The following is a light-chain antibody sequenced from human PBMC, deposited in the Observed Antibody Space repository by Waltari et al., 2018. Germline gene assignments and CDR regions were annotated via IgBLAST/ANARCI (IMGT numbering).Light chain of an antibody. V-gene: IGLV1-47*01. J-gene: IGLJ1*01. Sequence: QSVLTQPPSASGTPGQRVTISCSGSSSNIGSNYVYWYQQLPGTAPNLLICRNHERPSGVPDRFSGSKSGTSASLAISGLRSEDEADYYCASWDDSLRGVFGTGTKVTVL. CDR3: ASWDDSLRGV. CDR1: SSNIGSNY. CDR2: RNH.